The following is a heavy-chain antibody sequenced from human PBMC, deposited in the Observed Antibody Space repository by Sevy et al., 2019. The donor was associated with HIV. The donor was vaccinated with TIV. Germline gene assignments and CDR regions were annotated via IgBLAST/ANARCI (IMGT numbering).Heavy chain of an antibody. V-gene: IGHV6-1*01. CDR3: ARDNRYYDSSGYYYYYYGMDV. CDR2: TYYRSKWYN. CDR1: GDSVSSNSAA. J-gene: IGHJ6*02. D-gene: IGHD3-22*01. Sequence: SQTLSLTCAISGDSVSSNSAAWNWIRQSPSRGLEWLGRTYYRSKWYNDYAVSVKSRITINPDTSKNQFSLQLNSVTPEDTAVYYCARDNRYYDSSGYYYYYYGMDVWGQGTTVTVSS.